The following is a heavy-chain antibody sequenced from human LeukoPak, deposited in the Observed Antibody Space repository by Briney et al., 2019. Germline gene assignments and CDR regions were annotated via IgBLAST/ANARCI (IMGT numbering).Heavy chain of an antibody. V-gene: IGHV7-4-1*02. CDR2: INTNTENP. CDR3: AREGIEERPMRVVDWFDP. Sequence: ASVKVSCKASGYAFTSYAMNWVRQAPGQGLEWMGWINTNTENPTYAQGFTGRFVFSLDTSVSTAYLQISSLKAEDTAVYYCAREGIEERPMRVVDWFDPWGQGTLVTASS. J-gene: IGHJ5*02. CDR1: GYAFTSYA. D-gene: IGHD6-13*01.